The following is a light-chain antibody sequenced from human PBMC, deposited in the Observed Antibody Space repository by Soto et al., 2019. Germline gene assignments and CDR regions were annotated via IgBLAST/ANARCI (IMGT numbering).Light chain of an antibody. CDR2: KTS. CDR1: QSISSW. CDR3: LQYNSLYT. J-gene: IGKJ2*01. V-gene: IGKV1-5*03. Sequence: DIQMTQSPSTLSASVGDRVTITCRASQSISSWLAWYQQKPGKAPKLLIYKTSSLESGVPSRFSGSGSGTEFTLTISSLQPDDFATYYCLQYNSLYTFGQGTKVDIK.